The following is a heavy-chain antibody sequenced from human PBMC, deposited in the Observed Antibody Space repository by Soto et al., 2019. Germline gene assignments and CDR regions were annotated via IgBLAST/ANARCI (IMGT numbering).Heavy chain of an antibody. CDR1: GASVTSGSYS. CDR2: YFQGGDA. CDR3: ARLDYQSSGSYAFAI. Sequence: QLQLQESDSGLVRPAQTLSLTCAASGASVTSGSYSWSWIRQPPGKGREGIGFYFQGGDAYYNPSLESRVTISVDGSKNQFSLKLRSVTAADTAVYYCARLDYQSSGSYAFAIWGQGTTVTVSS. J-gene: IGHJ3*02. D-gene: IGHD3-22*01. V-gene: IGHV4-30-2*01.